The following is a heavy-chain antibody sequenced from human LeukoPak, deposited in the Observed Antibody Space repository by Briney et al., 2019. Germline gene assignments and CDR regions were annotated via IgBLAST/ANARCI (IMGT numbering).Heavy chain of an antibody. CDR1: GGTFSSYA. V-gene: IGHV1-69*05. CDR3: ARVARYDFWSGHFDY. D-gene: IGHD3-3*01. Sequence: GASVKVSCKASGGTFSSYAISWVRQAPGQGLDWMGGIIPIFGTANYAQKFQGRVTITTDESTSTAYMELSSLRSEDTAVYYCARVARYDFWSGHFDYWGQGTLVTVSS. CDR2: IIPIFGTA. J-gene: IGHJ4*02.